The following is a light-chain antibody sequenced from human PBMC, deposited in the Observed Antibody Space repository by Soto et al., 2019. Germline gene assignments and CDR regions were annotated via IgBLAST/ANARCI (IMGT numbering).Light chain of an antibody. CDR2: AES. CDR1: KSISRY. V-gene: IGKV1-39*01. Sequence: DIQXTQQHLSLPAVIGYRVTITCRASKSISRYLNWYKKKKGKEXKXXXYAESSLKSGVPSRLRGSGPGNDFTINISRLRPADFVTYYCQKSYSNLWTFGHGTKV. CDR3: QKSYSNLWT. J-gene: IGKJ1*01.